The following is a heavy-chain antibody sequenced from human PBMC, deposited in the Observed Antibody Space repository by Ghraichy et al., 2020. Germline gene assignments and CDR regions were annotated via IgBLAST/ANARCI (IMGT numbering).Heavy chain of an antibody. J-gene: IGHJ4*02. D-gene: IGHD3-22*01. CDR3: ARARSGYYIHYFDY. Sequence: ETLSLTCAVYGGSFSGYYWSWIRQPPGKGLEWIGEINHSGSTNYNPSLKSRVTISVDTSKNQFSLKLSSVTAADTAVYYCARARSGYYIHYFDYWGQGTLVTVSS. CDR1: GGSFSGYY. CDR2: INHSGST. V-gene: IGHV4-34*01.